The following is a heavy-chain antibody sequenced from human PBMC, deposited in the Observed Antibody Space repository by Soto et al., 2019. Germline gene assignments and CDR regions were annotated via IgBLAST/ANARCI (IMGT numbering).Heavy chain of an antibody. Sequence: QVQLQESGPGLVKPSQTLSLTCTVSGGSISSGGYYWSWIRQHPGKGLEWIGYIYYSGSTYYNPSLKSRVTISVDTSKNQFSLKLSSVTAADTAVYYCAGRRAMGPDPWFDPWGQGTLVTVSS. CDR3: AGRRAMGPDPWFDP. CDR2: IYYSGST. CDR1: GGSISSGGYY. J-gene: IGHJ5*02. D-gene: IGHD5-18*01. V-gene: IGHV4-31*03.